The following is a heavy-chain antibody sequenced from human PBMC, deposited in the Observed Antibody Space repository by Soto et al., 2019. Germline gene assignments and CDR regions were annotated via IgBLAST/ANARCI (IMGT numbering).Heavy chain of an antibody. D-gene: IGHD2-2*02. CDR1: GYTFTSYA. CDR3: ARVCSRTSCYTRYYYGMDG. CDR2: INAGNGNT. Sequence: ASVKVSCKASGYTFTSYAMHWVRQAPGQRLEWMGWINAGNGNTKYSQKFQGRVTITRDTSASTAYMELRSLRSDDTAVYYCARVCSRTSCYTRYYYGMDGWGQGNKVTVAS. J-gene: IGHJ6*02. V-gene: IGHV1-3*01.